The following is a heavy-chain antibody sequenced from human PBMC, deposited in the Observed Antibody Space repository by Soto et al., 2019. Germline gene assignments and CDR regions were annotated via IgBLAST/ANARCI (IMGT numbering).Heavy chain of an antibody. CDR2: ISAYNGNT. D-gene: IGHD3-10*01. CDR3: ARVERFGELSFVPSFDI. CDR1: GYTFTSYG. Sequence: QVQLVQSGAEVKKPGASVKVSCKASGYTFTSYGISWVRQAPGQGLEWMGWISAYNGNTNYAQKLQGRVTMTTDTSTSTAYMELRSLRSDDTAVYYCARVERFGELSFVPSFDIWGQGTMVTVSS. V-gene: IGHV1-18*01. J-gene: IGHJ3*02.